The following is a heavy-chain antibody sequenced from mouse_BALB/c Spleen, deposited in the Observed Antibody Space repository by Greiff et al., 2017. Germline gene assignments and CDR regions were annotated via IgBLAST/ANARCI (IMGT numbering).Heavy chain of an antibody. CDR2: ISNGGGST. D-gene: IGHD2-4*01. Sequence: EVQLVESGGGLVQPGGSLKLSCAASGFTFSSYTMSWVRQTPEKRLEWVAYISNGGGSTYYPDTVKGRFTISRDNAKNTLYLQMSSLKSEDTAMYYCARGAIYYDYADYWGQGTTLTVSS. CDR3: ARGAIYYDYADY. J-gene: IGHJ2*01. V-gene: IGHV5-12-2*01. CDR1: GFTFSSYT.